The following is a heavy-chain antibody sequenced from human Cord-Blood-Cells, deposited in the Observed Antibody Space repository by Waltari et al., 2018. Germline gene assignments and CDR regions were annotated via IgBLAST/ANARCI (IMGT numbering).Heavy chain of an antibody. J-gene: IGHJ3*02. V-gene: IGHV4-39*01. Sequence: QLQLQESGPGLVKPSETLSLTCTVSGGSISSSSYYWGWIRQPPGKGLEWIGSIYYSGSTYYNPSLKSRVTISVDTSKNQFSLKLSSVTAADTAVYYCARHNKGRYSSSSQGAFDIWGQGTMVTVSS. D-gene: IGHD6-6*01. CDR2: IYYSGST. CDR1: GGSISSSSYY. CDR3: ARHNKGRYSSSSQGAFDI.